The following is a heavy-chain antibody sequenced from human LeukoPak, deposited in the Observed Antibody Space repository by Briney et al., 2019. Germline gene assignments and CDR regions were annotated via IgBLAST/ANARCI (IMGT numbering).Heavy chain of an antibody. CDR3: AAQPDF. J-gene: IGHJ4*02. CDR2: IYTSGST. V-gene: IGHV4-61*02. CDR1: GGSISSSSYY. Sequence: SETLSLTCTVSGGSISSSSYYWGWIRQPAGKGLEWIGRIYTSGSTNYNPSLKSRVTISVDTSKNQFSLNLTSVTAADTAVYYCAAQPDFWGQGTLVTVSS.